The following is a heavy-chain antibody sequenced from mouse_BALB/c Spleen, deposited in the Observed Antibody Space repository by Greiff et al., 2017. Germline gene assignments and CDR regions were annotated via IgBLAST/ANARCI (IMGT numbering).Heavy chain of an antibody. J-gene: IGHJ3*01. CDR1: GFTFSNYW. CDR2: IRLKSNNYAT. V-gene: IGHV6-6*02. D-gene: IGHD1-2*01. CDR3: TRPLFITTATWFAY. Sequence: EVKLVESGGGLVQPGGSMKLSCVASGFTFSNYWMNWVRQSPEKGLEWVAEIRLKSNNYATHYAESVKGRFTISRDDSKSSVYLQMNNLRAEDTGIYYCTRPLFITTATWFAYWGPGTLVTVSA.